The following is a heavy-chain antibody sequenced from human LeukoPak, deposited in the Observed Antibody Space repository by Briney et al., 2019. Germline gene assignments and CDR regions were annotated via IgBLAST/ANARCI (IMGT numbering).Heavy chain of an antibody. J-gene: IGHJ6*02. CDR3: AKGTLRAGGMDV. Sequence: GGSLRLSCAASGFTFKSYAMGWARQAPGRGLEWVAHIKEDGSKKYYADSVKGRFTISRDNAKNSLSLQMNSLRGEDTAVYFCAKGTLRAGGMDVWGQGTTVTVSS. CDR2: IKEDGSKK. CDR1: GFTFKSYA. V-gene: IGHV3-7*04. D-gene: IGHD2/OR15-2a*01.